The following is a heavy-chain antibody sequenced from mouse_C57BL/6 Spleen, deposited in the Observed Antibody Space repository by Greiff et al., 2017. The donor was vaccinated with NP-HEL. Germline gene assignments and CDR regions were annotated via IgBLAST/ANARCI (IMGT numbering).Heavy chain of an antibody. CDR3: AREGDYGSSYEYFDV. J-gene: IGHJ1*03. D-gene: IGHD1-1*01. CDR2: IYPRSGNT. V-gene: IGHV1-81*01. CDR1: GYTFTSYG. Sequence: VQLQQSGAELARPGASVKLSCKASGYTFTSYGISWVKQRTGQGLEWIGEIYPRSGNTYYNEKFKGKATLTADKSSSTAYMELRSLTSEDSAVYFCAREGDYGSSYEYFDVWGTGTTVTVSS.